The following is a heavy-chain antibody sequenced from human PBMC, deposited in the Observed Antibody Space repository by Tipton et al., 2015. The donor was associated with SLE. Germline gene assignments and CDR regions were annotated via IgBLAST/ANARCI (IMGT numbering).Heavy chain of an antibody. CDR1: GASISSGAIY. CDR2: ISYSGNT. CDR3: ARDPKY. J-gene: IGHJ4*02. V-gene: IGHV4-31*03. Sequence: TLSLTCSVSGASISSGAIYWSWFRHHPGKGLEWIGYISYSGNTYYNPFLRSRVTISADTSKNQFSLKLTSVTAADTAVYYCARDPKYWGQGTLVIVSS.